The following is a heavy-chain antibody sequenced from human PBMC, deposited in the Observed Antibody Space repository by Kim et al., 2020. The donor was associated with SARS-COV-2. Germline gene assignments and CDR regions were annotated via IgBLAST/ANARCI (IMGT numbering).Heavy chain of an antibody. Sequence: RVTISVDTSKNQFSLKLSSVTAADTAVYYCARPTYYYDSSGYSQPDFFDYWGQGTLVTVSS. V-gene: IGHV4-39*01. J-gene: IGHJ4*02. CDR3: ARPTYYYDSSGYSQPDFFDY. D-gene: IGHD3-22*01.